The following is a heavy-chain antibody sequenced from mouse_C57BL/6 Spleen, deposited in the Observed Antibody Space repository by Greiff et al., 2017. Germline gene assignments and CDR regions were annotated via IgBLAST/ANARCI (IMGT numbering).Heavy chain of an antibody. Sequence: SGAELVKPGASVKMSCTASGYTFTSYWITWVKQRPGQGLAWIGDIYPGSGSTNYNEKFKSKATLTVDTSSSTAYMQLSSLTSEDSAVYYCAYYGSSPYWYFDVWGTGTTVTVSS. D-gene: IGHD1-1*01. V-gene: IGHV1-55*01. CDR1: GYTFTSYW. CDR2: IYPGSGST. J-gene: IGHJ1*03. CDR3: AYYGSSPYWYFDV.